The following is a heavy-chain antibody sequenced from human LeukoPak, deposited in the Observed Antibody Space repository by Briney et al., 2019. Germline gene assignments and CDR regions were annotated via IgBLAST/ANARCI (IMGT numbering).Heavy chain of an antibody. CDR3: ARDTSYTFDY. Sequence: PGGSLRLSCAASGFTFSSNWMHWVRQAPGKGLVWVSRIDTDGSTTTYADSVKGRFTISRVNAENTLYLQMNSLRAEDTAVYYCARDTSYTFDYWGQGTLVTVSS. D-gene: IGHD3-16*01. J-gene: IGHJ4*02. CDR2: IDTDGSTT. V-gene: IGHV3-74*01. CDR1: GFTFSSNW.